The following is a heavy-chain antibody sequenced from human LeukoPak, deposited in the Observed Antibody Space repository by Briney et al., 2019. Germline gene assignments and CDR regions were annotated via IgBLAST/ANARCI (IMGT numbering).Heavy chain of an antibody. J-gene: IGHJ4*02. D-gene: IGHD3-10*01. CDR3: ASYGSEVQASFDH. CDR2: INPSGGST. Sequence: ASVKVSCKASGYTFTNYYMHWVRQAPGQGLEWMGIINPSGGSTVYAQKFQGRVTMTSDTSTSTVYMELRSLRSEDTAVFYCASYGSEVQASFDHWGQGTLVTVSS. CDR1: GYTFTNYY. V-gene: IGHV1-46*01.